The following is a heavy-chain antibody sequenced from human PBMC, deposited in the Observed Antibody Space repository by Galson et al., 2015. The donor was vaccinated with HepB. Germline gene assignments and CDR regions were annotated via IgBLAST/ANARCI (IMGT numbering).Heavy chain of an antibody. D-gene: IGHD5-18*01. J-gene: IGHJ3*02. V-gene: IGHV3-11*06. CDR3: ASFAQIHAFDI. Sequence: SLRLSCAASGFTFSDYYMSWIRQAPGKGLEWVSYISSSSSYTNYADSVKGRFTISRDNAKNSPYLQMNSLRDEDTAVYYCASFAQIHAFDIWGQGTMVTVSS. CDR2: ISSSSSYT. CDR1: GFTFSDYY.